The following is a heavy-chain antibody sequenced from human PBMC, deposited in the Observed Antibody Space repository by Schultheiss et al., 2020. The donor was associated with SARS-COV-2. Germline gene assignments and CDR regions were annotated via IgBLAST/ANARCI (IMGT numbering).Heavy chain of an antibody. CDR1: GFIFSSYG. J-gene: IGHJ4*02. Sequence: GGSLRLSCAASGFIFSSYGMHWVRQAPGKGLEWVAVIWYDGSNKYYADSVKGRFTISRDNAKNTLYLQMNSLRAEDTAVYYCARDRSIAVGLGFDYWGQGTLVTVSS. CDR3: ARDRSIAVGLGFDY. D-gene: IGHD6-19*01. V-gene: IGHV3-33*01. CDR2: IWYDGSNK.